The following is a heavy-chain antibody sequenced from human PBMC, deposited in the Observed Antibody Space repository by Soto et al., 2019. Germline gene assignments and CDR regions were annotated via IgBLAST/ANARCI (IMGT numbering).Heavy chain of an antibody. CDR2: MYFSGNT. D-gene: IGHD4-17*01. CDR3: SSATVVTPVRFDY. Sequence: PSETLSLTCTVSGGSISSGDYYWIWIRQPPGKGLEWIGYMYFSGNTYNNPSLKSRVTISVDTSKNQFSLKLSSVTAADTAVYYFSSATVVTPVRFDYWGQGTLLTV. CDR1: GGSISSGDYY. J-gene: IGHJ4*02. V-gene: IGHV4-30-4*01.